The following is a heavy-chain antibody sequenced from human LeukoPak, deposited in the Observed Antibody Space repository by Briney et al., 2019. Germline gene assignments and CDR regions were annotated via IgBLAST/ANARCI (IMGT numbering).Heavy chain of an antibody. D-gene: IGHD3-22*01. J-gene: IGHJ4*02. CDR1: GGSFSGYY. CDR2: INHSGST. V-gene: IGHV4-34*01. CDR3: ARGRVDYYDSSGSPSNDY. Sequence: PETLSLTCAVYGGSFSGYYWSWIRQPPGKGLEWIGEINHSGSTNYNPSLKSRVTISVDTSKNQFSLKLSSVTAADTAVYYCARGRVDYYDSSGSPSNDYWGQGTLVTVSS.